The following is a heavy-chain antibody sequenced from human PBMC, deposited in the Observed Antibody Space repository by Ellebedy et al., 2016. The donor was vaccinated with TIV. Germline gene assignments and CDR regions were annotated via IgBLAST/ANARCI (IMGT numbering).Heavy chain of an antibody. D-gene: IGHD3-9*01. J-gene: IGHJ4*02. CDR3: ASNSYDILTGYWSHFDY. CDR1: GFTFSSYS. Sequence: GGSLRLXXAASGFTFSSYSMNWVRQAPGKGLEWVSYISSSSSTIYYADSVKGRFTISRDNAKNSLYLQMNSLRDEDTAVYYCASNSYDILTGYWSHFDYWGQGTLVTVSS. V-gene: IGHV3-48*02. CDR2: ISSSSSTI.